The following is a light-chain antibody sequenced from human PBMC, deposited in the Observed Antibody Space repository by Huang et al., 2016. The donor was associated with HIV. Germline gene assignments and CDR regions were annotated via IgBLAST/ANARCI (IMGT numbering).Light chain of an antibody. V-gene: IGKV4-1*01. CDR2: GAS. CDR1: QGLLDSSLNKDN. Sequence: DIVMTQSPDSLAVSLGERATINCRSTQGLLDSSLNKDNFAWYQQKPGQPPRLLIYGASTREAAVPDRISGSGSGTDFTLTISSLQAEDVAVYYCQQYYRTPLTFGGGTKVEIK. J-gene: IGKJ4*01. CDR3: QQYYRTPLT.